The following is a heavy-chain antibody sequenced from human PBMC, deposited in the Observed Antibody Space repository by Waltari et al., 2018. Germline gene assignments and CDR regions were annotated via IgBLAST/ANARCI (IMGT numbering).Heavy chain of an antibody. V-gene: IGHV4-34*01. CDR2: INDEGSA. CDR1: GGSFSGYY. Sequence: QVHLKQWGAGLLKPSKTLSLTCDVSGGSFSGYYWHWIRQPPGKGLEWVGEINDEGSAKYKSSLKSRVTISLDMSKSQFSLTLTAVTAVDAALYFCARGRATDSPNAFDVWGQGTNVTVSS. J-gene: IGHJ3*01. D-gene: IGHD2-21*01. CDR3: ARGRATDSPNAFDV.